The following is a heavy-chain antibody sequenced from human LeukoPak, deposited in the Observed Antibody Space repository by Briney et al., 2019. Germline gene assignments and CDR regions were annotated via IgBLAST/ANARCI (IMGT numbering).Heavy chain of an antibody. V-gene: IGHV4-39*01. J-gene: IGHJ4*02. Sequence: SETLSLTCTISGGSISSTSYYWGWIRQPPGKGLEWIGSIYYSGSTYYNPSLKSRVTISVDTSKNQFSLNLSSVTAADTAVYYCTRMTTGHDYWGQGTLVTVSS. CDR2: IYYSGST. CDR1: GGSISSTSYY. CDR3: TRMTTGHDY. D-gene: IGHD4-17*01.